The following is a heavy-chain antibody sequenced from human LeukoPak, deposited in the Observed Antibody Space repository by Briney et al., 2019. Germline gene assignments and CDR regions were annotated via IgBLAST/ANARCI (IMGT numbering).Heavy chain of an antibody. Sequence: SETLSLTCTVSGGPIGSTNYYWGWIRQPPGKGLEWIGSMHSSGSTYYNPSLKSRVTISIDTSKNQFSLKLSSVTAADTAVYYCAREMYDSGGYRVSYFDYWGQGTLVTVSS. V-gene: IGHV4-39*07. CDR3: AREMYDSGGYRVSYFDY. CDR1: GGPIGSTNYY. J-gene: IGHJ4*02. CDR2: MHSSGST. D-gene: IGHD3-22*01.